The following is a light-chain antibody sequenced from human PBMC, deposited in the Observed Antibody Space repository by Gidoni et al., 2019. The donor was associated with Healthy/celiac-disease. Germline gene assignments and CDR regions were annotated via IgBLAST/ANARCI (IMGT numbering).Light chain of an antibody. CDR1: SSDLGGYNY. Sequence: QSALTQPPSASGSPGQSVTISCSGTSSDLGGYNYVSWYQQHPGKAPKLMIYEVNKRPSGVPDRFSGSKSGNTASLTVSGLQAEDEADYYCSSYAGSNAVLFGGGTKLTVL. J-gene: IGLJ2*01. CDR2: EVN. V-gene: IGLV2-8*01. CDR3: SSYAGSNAVL.